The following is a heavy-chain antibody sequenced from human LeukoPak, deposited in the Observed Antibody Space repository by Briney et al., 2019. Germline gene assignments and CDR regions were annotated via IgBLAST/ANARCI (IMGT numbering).Heavy chain of an antibody. CDR1: GFTFSGYA. CDR2: ISGSGDTT. D-gene: IGHD2-2*01. Sequence: PGGSLRLSCAASGFTFSGYAMTWVRQVPGKGLEWVSSISGSGDTTNYADSVKGRFTISRDNSKNTLFLQMNSLRADDTAVYYCAKGRAVPAALLDYWGQGTLVTVSS. V-gene: IGHV3-23*01. CDR3: AKGRAVPAALLDY. J-gene: IGHJ4*02.